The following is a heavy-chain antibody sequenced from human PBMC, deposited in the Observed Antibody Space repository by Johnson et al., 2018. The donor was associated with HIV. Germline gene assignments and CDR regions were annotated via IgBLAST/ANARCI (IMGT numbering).Heavy chain of an antibody. CDR3: ARGGIWFGGYDAFDI. J-gene: IGHJ3*02. D-gene: IGHD3-10*01. Sequence: QVQLVESGGGVVQPGRSLRLSCAASGFTFSNYAMHWVRQAPGTGLEWVAILPYDGSNKYYADSVKGRFIISRDNSKNTLYLQMHSLRPEDTAVYYCARGGIWFGGYDAFDIWGQGTMVTVSS. CDR2: LPYDGSNK. CDR1: GFTFSNYA. V-gene: IGHV3-30-3*01.